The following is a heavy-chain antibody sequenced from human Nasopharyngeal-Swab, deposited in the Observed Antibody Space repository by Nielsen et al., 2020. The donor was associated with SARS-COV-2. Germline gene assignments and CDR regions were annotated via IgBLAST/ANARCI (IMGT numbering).Heavy chain of an antibody. CDR3: TKGRADYSNPSFDN. Sequence: GGSLRLSCAASGFTFDDYAMRWVRQVPGKGLEWVSGITWNGGGAYTDSVKGRFTISRDNARSSMYLQMNSLRAEDTALYYCTKGRADYSNPSFDNWGQGTLVTVSS. CDR1: GFTFDDYA. J-gene: IGHJ4*02. CDR2: ITWNGGG. D-gene: IGHD4-11*01. V-gene: IGHV3-9*01.